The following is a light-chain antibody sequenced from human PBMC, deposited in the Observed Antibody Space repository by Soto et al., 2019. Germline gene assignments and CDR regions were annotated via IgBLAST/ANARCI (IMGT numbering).Light chain of an antibody. CDR1: QSVLFGSNNY. CDR2: WAS. J-gene: IGKJ4*01. V-gene: IGKV4-1*01. Sequence: DFVMTQSPDSLAVSLGERATINCKSSQSVLFGSNNYLAWYQQKSGQPPKLLINWASTRESGVPDRFSGSGSGTDFTLTISSLQAADVAVYYCQRYYGTPLTFGGGTKVEIK. CDR3: QRYYGTPLT.